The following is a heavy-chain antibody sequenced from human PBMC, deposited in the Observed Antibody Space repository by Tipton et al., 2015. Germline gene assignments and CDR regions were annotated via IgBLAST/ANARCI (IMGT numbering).Heavy chain of an antibody. J-gene: IGHJ4*02. D-gene: IGHD2-15*01. CDR3: ARSRYCSGGSCYSDY. V-gene: IGHV5-51*03. CDR2: IYPDDSDT. Sequence: VQLVQSGAEMKKPGESLKISCKGSGYRFSSSWIAWVRQMPGNGLEWMGIIYPDDSDTKTSQSFQGRVTISVDKSTTTAYLHWNNLRASDTAMYYCARSRYCSGGSCYSDYWGQGTLVTVSS. CDR1: GYRFSSSW.